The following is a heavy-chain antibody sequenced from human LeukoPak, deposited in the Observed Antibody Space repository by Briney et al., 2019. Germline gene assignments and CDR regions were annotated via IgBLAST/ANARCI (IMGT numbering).Heavy chain of an antibody. CDR3: TTYVGATAY. V-gene: IGHV3-15*01. J-gene: IGHJ4*02. CDR1: GFTFSNAR. CDR2: IKTKTDDGAT. D-gene: IGHD1-26*01. Sequence: GGSLRLSCAASGFTFSNARMNWVRQAPGKGLEWVGRIKTKTDDGATDYSAPVKARFTIPRDDSKTTLYLQMNGLKTEDTAIYYCTTYVGATAYWGRGTLVTVSS.